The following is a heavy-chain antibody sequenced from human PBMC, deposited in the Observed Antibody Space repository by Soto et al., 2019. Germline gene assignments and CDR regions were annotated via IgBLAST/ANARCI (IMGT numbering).Heavy chain of an antibody. V-gene: IGHV4-34*01. D-gene: IGHD2-15*01. CDR2: INHSGST. CDR1: GGSFSGYY. Sequence: SETLSLTCAVYGGSFSGYYWSWIRQPPGKGLEWIGEINHSGSTNYNPSLKSRVTISVDTSKNQFSLKLSSVTAADTAVYYCARGQEYCSGGSCYYGLDYWGQGTLVTVSS. J-gene: IGHJ4*02. CDR3: ARGQEYCSGGSCYYGLDY.